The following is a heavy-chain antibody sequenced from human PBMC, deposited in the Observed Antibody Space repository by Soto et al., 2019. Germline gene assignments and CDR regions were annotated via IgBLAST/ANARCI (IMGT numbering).Heavy chain of an antibody. CDR3: ARASGYSYGLSDAFDI. Sequence: GGSLRLSCAASGFTFSSHSMNWVRQAPGKGLEWVSSISSSSSYIYYADSVKGRFTISRDNAKNSLYLQMNSLRAEDTAVYYCARASGYSYGLSDAFDIWGQGTMVTVSS. CDR1: GFTFSSHS. J-gene: IGHJ3*02. V-gene: IGHV3-21*01. CDR2: ISSSSSYI. D-gene: IGHD5-18*01.